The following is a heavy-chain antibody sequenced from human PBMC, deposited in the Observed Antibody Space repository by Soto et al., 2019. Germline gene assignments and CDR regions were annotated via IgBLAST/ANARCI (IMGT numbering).Heavy chain of an antibody. J-gene: IGHJ5*02. Sequence: QVHLVQSGAEVKQPGSSVRVSCKASGGSFSSYVISWVRQAPGQGLEWMGGIIPMFGTANYEQRFQGRLTINADERTNTAYMELRTLTSDDSAVYYCATSSRKHCRGDTCFENWFDPWGQGTRVTVSS. V-gene: IGHV1-69*01. CDR1: GGSFSSYV. CDR2: IIPMFGTA. CDR3: ATSSRKHCRGDTCFENWFDP. D-gene: IGHD2-21*02.